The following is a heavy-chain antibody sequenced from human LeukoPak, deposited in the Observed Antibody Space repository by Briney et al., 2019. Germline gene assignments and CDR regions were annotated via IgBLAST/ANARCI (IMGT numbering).Heavy chain of an antibody. D-gene: IGHD3-10*01. CDR3: ARDRLLWFGESEYGMDV. V-gene: IGHV1-18*01. J-gene: IGHJ6*02. CDR1: GYTFTSYG. CDR2: ISAYNGNT. Sequence: ASVKVSCKASGYTFTSYGISWVRQAPGQGLEWMGWISAYNGNTNYAQKLQGRVTMTTDTSTSTAYIELRSLRSDDTAVYYCARDRLLWFGESEYGMDVWGQGTTVTVSS.